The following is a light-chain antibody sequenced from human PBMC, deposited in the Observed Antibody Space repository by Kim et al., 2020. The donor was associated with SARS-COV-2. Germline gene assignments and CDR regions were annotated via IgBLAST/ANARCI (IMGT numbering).Light chain of an antibody. V-gene: IGKV3-11*01. J-gene: IGKJ4*01. CDR1: QSISGY. Sequence: LSPGDSTTLSCGASQSISGYLVWYQQKPGRAPSLLIYDRSNRATGIPARFSGSGSGTDFTLTISSLEPEDFAIYYCQQRYTWPLTFGGGTKVDIK. CDR2: DRS. CDR3: QQRYTWPLT.